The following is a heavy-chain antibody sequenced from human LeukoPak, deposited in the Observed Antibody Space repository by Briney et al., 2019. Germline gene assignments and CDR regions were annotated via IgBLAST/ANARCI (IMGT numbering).Heavy chain of an antibody. CDR3: ARGPLFSGSYYVS. J-gene: IGHJ5*02. D-gene: IGHD1-26*01. Sequence: SETLSLTCSVSGDSISNFYWSWIRQPPGKGLEWIGYIDYSGSTSYNPSLKSRVTISIDTSKNQFSLKLSSVTAADTAVYYCARGPLFSGSYYVSWGQGTLVTVSS. V-gene: IGHV4-59*12. CDR1: GDSISNFY. CDR2: IDYSGST.